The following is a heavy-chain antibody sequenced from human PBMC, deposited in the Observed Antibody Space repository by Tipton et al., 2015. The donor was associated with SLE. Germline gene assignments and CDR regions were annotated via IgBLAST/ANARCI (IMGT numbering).Heavy chain of an antibody. CDR3: ATGYFDY. Sequence: TLSLTCTVSGGSISSSSHYWGWIRQPPGKGLEWIGNIFYSGSIYYNPSLKSRVTISVDTSKNHFSLKLSSVTAADTAVYYCATGYFDYWGQGTLVTVSS. CDR2: IFYSGSI. CDR1: GGSISSSSHY. V-gene: IGHV4-39*07. J-gene: IGHJ4*02.